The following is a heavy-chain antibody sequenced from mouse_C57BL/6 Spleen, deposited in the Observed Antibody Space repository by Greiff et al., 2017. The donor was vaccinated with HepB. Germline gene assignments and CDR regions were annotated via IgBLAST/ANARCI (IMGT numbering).Heavy chain of an antibody. CDR2: IHPNSGST. CDR1: GYTFPSYW. CDR3: ASSYGNYEAMDY. D-gene: IGHD2-1*01. J-gene: IGHJ4*01. V-gene: IGHV1-64*01. Sequence: QVQLQQPGAELVKPGASVKLSCKASGYTFPSYWMHWVKQRPGQGLEWIGMIHPNSGSTNYNEKFKSKATLTVDKSSSTAYMQLSSLTSEDSAVYYCASSYGNYEAMDYWGQGTSVTVSS.